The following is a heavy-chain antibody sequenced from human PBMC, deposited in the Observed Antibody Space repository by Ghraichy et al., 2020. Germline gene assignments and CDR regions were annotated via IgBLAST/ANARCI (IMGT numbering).Heavy chain of an antibody. CDR1: GGSISSGFYY. Sequence: SQTLSLTCTVSGGSISSGFYYWGWIRQPPGKGLEWIGSIYYSGTTSSYNPSLKSRVTMSVDTSKIQFSLNLRFMTAADTAVYYCARHVDGVGKWNWYFDLWGRGTLVTVPS. V-gene: IGHV4-39*01. D-gene: IGHD2-8*01. CDR3: ARHVDGVGKWNWYFDL. CDR2: IYYSGTTS. J-gene: IGHJ2*01.